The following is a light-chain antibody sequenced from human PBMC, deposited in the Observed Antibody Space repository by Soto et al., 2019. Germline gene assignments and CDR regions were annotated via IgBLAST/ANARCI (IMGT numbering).Light chain of an antibody. V-gene: IGKV3-11*01. J-gene: IGKJ5*01. CDR1: QSVSSY. CDR3: QQRSNWPIT. Sequence: EVVLTHSPFALSLAPWERATPSRRASQSVSSYLAWYQQKPGQAPRLLIYDASNRATGIPARFSGSGSGTDFTLTISSLEPEDFAVYYCQQRSNWPITFGQGTRLEIK. CDR2: DAS.